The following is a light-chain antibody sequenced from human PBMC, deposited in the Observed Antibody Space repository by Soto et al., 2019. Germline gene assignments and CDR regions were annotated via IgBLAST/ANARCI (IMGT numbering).Light chain of an antibody. CDR3: ASWDDMLSGPV. V-gene: IGLV1-44*01. CDR1: RSNIGSNT. CDR2: RTD. J-gene: IGLJ2*01. Sequence: QSALTQPPSASGAPGQRVTLSCSGSRSNIGSNTVHWYQQFPGTAPKLLVYRTDHRPSGVPDRFSGSKSGTSASLAISGLQSEDESYYYCASWDDMLSGPVLGGGTKVTVL.